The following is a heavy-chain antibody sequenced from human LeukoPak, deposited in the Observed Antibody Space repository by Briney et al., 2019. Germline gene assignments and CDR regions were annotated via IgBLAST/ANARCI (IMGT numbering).Heavy chain of an antibody. Sequence: ASVKVSCKASAYTFTDYYMHWVRQAPGQGLEWMGWINPHSGDTHYAQSLQGRVTMTRDTSISTAYMDLSRLTSDDTALYYCARGSALRQTTGTTFDSWGQGTLVTVSS. CDR2: INPHSGDT. CDR3: ARGSALRQTTGTTFDS. V-gene: IGHV1-2*02. CDR1: AYTFTDYY. D-gene: IGHD4-17*01. J-gene: IGHJ4*02.